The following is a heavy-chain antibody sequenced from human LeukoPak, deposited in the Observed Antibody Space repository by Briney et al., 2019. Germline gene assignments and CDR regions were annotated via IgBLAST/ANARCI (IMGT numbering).Heavy chain of an antibody. CDR3: ARGGLETAVKYFFDY. Sequence: EGSLRLSCAASGFTVSSNYVSWVRQAPGKGLEWVSTIYRGGSTYYADSAKGRFTISGDNSKNTVYLQINTLRVEDTAVYYCARGGLETAVKYFFDYWGQGTLITVSS. J-gene: IGHJ4*02. V-gene: IGHV3-66*01. CDR2: IYRGGST. D-gene: IGHD1-1*01. CDR1: GFTVSSNY.